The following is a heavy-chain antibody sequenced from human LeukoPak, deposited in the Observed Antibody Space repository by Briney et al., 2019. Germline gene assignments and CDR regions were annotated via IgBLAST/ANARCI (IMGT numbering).Heavy chain of an antibody. CDR3: ARDETYGDYAAYFDY. J-gene: IGHJ4*02. D-gene: IGHD4-17*01. Sequence: GGSLRLSCAASGFTFRSYEMNWVRQAPGKGLEWVSYISSSGSTIYYADTVKGRFTISRDNAKNSLYLQMNSLRAEDTAVYYCARDETYGDYAAYFDYWGQGTVVTVSS. CDR2: ISSSGSTI. V-gene: IGHV3-48*03. CDR1: GFTFRSYE.